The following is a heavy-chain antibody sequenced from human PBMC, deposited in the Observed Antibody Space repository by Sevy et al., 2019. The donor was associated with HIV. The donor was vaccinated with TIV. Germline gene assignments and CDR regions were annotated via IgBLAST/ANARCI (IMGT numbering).Heavy chain of an antibody. CDR2: LRGGGDKT. J-gene: IGHJ4*02. Sequence: GGSLRLTCAASGFTFSNYAMSWVRRAPGKGLEWVSRLRGGGDKTYYAASVRGRFTISRDNSKNTLYLQMNSLRAEDSAVYYCAKDDRKDSSGYYDFWGQGTLVTVSS. CDR1: GFTFSNYA. CDR3: AKDDRKDSSGYYDF. V-gene: IGHV3-23*01. D-gene: IGHD3-22*01.